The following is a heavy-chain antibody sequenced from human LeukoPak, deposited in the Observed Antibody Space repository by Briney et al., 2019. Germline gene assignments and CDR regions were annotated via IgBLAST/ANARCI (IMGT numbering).Heavy chain of an antibody. D-gene: IGHD6-13*01. CDR1: GYSISSGYY. CDR2: IYHSGRT. V-gene: IGHV4-38-2*02. Sequence: PSETLSLTCTVSGYSISSGYYWGWIRQPPGKGLEWIGIIYHSGRTDYNPSLKSRVTISVDTSKNQFSLKLSSVAAADTAVYYCARAPSSWPINYYYYMDVWGKGTTVTISS. J-gene: IGHJ6*03. CDR3: ARAPSSWPINYYYYMDV.